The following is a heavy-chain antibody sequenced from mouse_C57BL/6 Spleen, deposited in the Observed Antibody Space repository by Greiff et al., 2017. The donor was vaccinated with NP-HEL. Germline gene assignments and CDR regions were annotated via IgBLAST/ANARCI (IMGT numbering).Heavy chain of an antibody. CDR1: GFTFSDYG. J-gene: IGHJ1*03. CDR3: ARLDYGSSSWYFDV. CDR2: ISSGSSTI. D-gene: IGHD1-1*01. Sequence: DVHLVESGGGLVKPGGSLKLSCAASGFTFSDYGMHWVRQAPEKGLEWVAYISSGSSTIYYADTVKGRFTISRDNAKNTLFLQMTSLRSEDTAMYYCARLDYGSSSWYFDVWGTGTTVTVSS. V-gene: IGHV5-17*01.